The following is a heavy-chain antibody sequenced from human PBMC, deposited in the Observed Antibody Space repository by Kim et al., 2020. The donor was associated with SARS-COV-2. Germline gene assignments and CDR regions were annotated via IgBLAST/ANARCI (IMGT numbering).Heavy chain of an antibody. CDR1: GYRFTSYW. V-gene: IGHV5-10-1*01. CDR2: FDPSDSYT. J-gene: IGHJ6*02. Sequence: GESLKISCKGSGYRFTSYWISWVRQMPGKGLEWMGRFDPSDSYTNYSPSFQGHVTIPADKSISTAYLQWSSLKASDTAMYYCAGPATVTTCYYGMDVWGQGTTVTVSS. D-gene: IGHD4-17*01. CDR3: AGPATVTTCYYGMDV.